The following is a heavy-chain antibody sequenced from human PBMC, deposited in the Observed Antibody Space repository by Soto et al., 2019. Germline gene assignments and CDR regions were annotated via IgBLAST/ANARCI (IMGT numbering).Heavy chain of an antibody. V-gene: IGHV1-69*02. D-gene: IGHD3-16*01. Sequence: QVQLVQSGAEVKKPGSSVKVSCKASGGTFSSYTISWVRQAPRQGHEWMGRIIPILGIANYAQKYQGRVTITADKSTSTAYMELSSLRSEDTAVYYCARYPRGVQGAFDYWCQGTMVTVSS. CDR3: ARYPRGVQGAFDY. CDR1: GGTFSSYT. J-gene: IGHJ4*02. CDR2: IIPILGIA.